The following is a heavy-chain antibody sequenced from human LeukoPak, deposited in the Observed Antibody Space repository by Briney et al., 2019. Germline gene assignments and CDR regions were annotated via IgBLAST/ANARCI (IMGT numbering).Heavy chain of an antibody. V-gene: IGHV4-38-2*01. Sequence: SETLSLTCAVSGFSISSGYYWGWIRQPRGKGLEWIGSFYHSGNTYYNPSLKSRVTISVDTSKNQFSLKLSSVTAADTAVYYCARVLKWFGVDAFDIWGQGTMVTVSS. D-gene: IGHD3-10*01. CDR2: FYHSGNT. CDR3: ARVLKWFGVDAFDI. CDR1: GFSISSGYY. J-gene: IGHJ3*02.